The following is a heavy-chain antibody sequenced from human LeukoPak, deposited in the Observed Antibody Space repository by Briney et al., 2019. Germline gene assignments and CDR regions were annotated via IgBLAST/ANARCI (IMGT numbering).Heavy chain of an antibody. CDR3: ATDGVTIFGVGTLGY. J-gene: IGHJ4*02. D-gene: IGHD3-3*01. CDR2: FDPEDGET. V-gene: IGHV1-24*01. Sequence: ASVKVSCKVSVYTLTELSMHWVRQAPGKGLERVGGFDPEDGETIYAQKFQGRVTMTEDTSTDTAYMELSSLRSEDTAVYYCATDGVTIFGVGTLGYWGQGTLVTVSS. CDR1: VYTLTELS.